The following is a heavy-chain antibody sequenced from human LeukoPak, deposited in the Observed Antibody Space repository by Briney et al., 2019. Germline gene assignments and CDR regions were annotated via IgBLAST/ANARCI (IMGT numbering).Heavy chain of an antibody. CDR2: INPNSGGT. Sequence: ASVKVSCKASGYTFTGYYMHWVRQAPGQGLEWMGWINPNSGGTNYAQKFQGRVTMTRDTSISTAYMELSRLRSDDTAVYYCARRQQQPRRDYYGMDVWGQGTTVTVSS. V-gene: IGHV1-2*02. D-gene: IGHD6-13*01. CDR3: ARRQQQPRRDYYGMDV. CDR1: GYTFTGYY. J-gene: IGHJ6*02.